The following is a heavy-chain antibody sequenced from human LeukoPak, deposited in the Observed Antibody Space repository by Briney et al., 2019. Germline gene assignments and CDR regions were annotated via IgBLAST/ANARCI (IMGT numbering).Heavy chain of an antibody. CDR2: IGGRDGST. CDR3: ARTAYYYDSSGYDDAFDI. Sequence: GGSLRLSCAASGFTFSSYGMSWVRQAPGKGLEWVSAIGGRDGSTYYADSVKGRFTISRDNAKNSLYLQMNSLRAEDTAVYYCARTAYYYDSSGYDDAFDIWGQGTMVTVSS. CDR1: GFTFSSYG. J-gene: IGHJ3*02. D-gene: IGHD3-22*01. V-gene: IGHV3-23*01.